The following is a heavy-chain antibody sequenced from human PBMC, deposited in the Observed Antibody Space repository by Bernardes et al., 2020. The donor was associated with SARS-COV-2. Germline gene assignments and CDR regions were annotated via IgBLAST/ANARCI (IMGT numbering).Heavy chain of an antibody. D-gene: IGHD3-22*01. CDR3: ARLFYDSSGYYYYWYFDL. CDR2: IYYSGST. J-gene: IGHJ2*01. CDR1: GGSISSYY. V-gene: IGHV4-59*08. Sequence: SETLSLTCTVSGGSISSYYWSWIRQPPGKGLEWIGYIYYSGSTNYNPSLKSRVTISVDTSKNQFSLKLSSVTAADTAVYYCARLFYDSSGYYYYWYFDLWGRGTLVTVSS.